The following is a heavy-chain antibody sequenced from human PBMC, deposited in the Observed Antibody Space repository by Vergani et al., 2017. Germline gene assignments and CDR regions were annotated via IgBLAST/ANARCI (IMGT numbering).Heavy chain of an antibody. D-gene: IGHD3-3*01. J-gene: IGHJ6*03. V-gene: IGHV3-53*01. Sequence: EVQLVESGGGLIQPGGSLRLSCAASGFTVSSNYMSWVRQAPGKGLEWVSVIYSGGSTYYADSVKGRFTISRDNSKNTLYLQMNSLRAEDTAVYYCARVVPIFGVVGGTRGYYYYYMDVWGKGTTVTVSS. CDR1: GFTVSSNY. CDR3: ARVVPIFGVVGGTRGYYYYYMDV. CDR2: IYSGGST.